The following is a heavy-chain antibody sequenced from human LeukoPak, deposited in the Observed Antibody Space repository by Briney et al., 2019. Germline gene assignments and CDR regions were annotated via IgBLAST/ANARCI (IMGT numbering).Heavy chain of an antibody. Sequence: ASVKVSCKVSGYTLTELSMHWVRQAPGKGLEWMGGFDPEDGKTIYAQKFQGRVTMTEDTSTDTAYMELSSLRSEDTAVYYCATCRDLRWCDAFDIWGQETMVTVSS. V-gene: IGHV1-24*01. CDR3: ATCRDLRWCDAFDI. CDR1: GYTLTELS. CDR2: FDPEDGKT. J-gene: IGHJ3*02. D-gene: IGHD4-23*01.